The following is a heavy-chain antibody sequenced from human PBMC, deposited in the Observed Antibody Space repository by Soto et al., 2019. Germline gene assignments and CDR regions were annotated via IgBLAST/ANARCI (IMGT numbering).Heavy chain of an antibody. D-gene: IGHD3-22*01. Sequence: GGSLRLSCAAPESIFRGYGMHWVRQAPGKGLEWISYISSSSSSIYYADSVKGRFTISRDNAKNSLYLQMNSLRAEDTAVYYCARPYYYDSSGQKSMDVWGQGTKVTVSS. CDR3: ARPYYYDSSGQKSMDV. V-gene: IGHV3-21*05. CDR1: ESIFRGYG. J-gene: IGHJ6*02. CDR2: ISSSSSSI.